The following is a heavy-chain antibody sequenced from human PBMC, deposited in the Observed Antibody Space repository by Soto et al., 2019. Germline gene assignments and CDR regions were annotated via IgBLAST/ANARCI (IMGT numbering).Heavy chain of an antibody. Sequence: QVQLVQSGAEVKKSGSSVKVSCKASGGTFSSYAISWVRQAPGQGLEWMGGIIPIFGTANYAQKFQGRVTITADESTSTAYMELSSLRSEDTAVYYCARLYCSGGSCYSGWFDPWGQGTLVTVSS. CDR3: ARLYCSGGSCYSGWFDP. J-gene: IGHJ5*02. CDR1: GGTFSSYA. CDR2: IIPIFGTA. V-gene: IGHV1-69*01. D-gene: IGHD2-15*01.